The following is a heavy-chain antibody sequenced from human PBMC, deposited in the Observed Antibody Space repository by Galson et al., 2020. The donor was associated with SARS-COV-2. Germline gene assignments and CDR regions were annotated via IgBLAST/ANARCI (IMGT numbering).Heavy chain of an antibody. CDR3: ARGMFSSSGRSYFVDYYYYYYMDV. V-gene: IGHV4-34*01. Sequence: SETLSLTCAVYGGSFSGYYWSWIRQPPGKGLEWIGEINHSGSTNYNPSLKSRVTISVDTSKNQFSLKLSSVTAADTAVYYCARGMFSSSGRSYFVDYYYYYYMDVWGKGTTVTVSS. J-gene: IGHJ6*03. CDR2: INHSGST. CDR1: GGSFSGYY. D-gene: IGHD6-6*01.